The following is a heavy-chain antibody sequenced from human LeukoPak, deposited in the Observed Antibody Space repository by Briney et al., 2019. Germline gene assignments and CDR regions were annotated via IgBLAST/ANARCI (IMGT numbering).Heavy chain of an antibody. J-gene: IGHJ3*02. Sequence: GGSLRLSCAASGFTFSSYAMSWVRQAPGKGLEWVSAISGSGGSTYYADSVKGRFTISRDNSKNTLYLEMNSLRAEDTAVYYCASSYAELELLAFDIWGQGTMVTVSS. CDR1: GFTFSSYA. CDR3: ASSYAELELLAFDI. D-gene: IGHD1-7*01. V-gene: IGHV3-23*01. CDR2: ISGSGGST.